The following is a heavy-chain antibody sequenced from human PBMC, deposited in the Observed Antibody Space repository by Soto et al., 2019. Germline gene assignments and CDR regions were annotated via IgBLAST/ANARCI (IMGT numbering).Heavy chain of an antibody. Sequence: SETLSLTCTVSGGSISSSSYYWGWIRQPPGKGLEWIGSIYYSGSTNYNPSLKSRVTISVDTSKNQFSLKLSSVTAADTAVYYCAASPFYYDTSGSSPWYFDSWGQGTLVTVSS. V-gene: IGHV4-39*07. D-gene: IGHD3-22*01. CDR2: IYYSGST. CDR1: GGSISSSSYY. J-gene: IGHJ4*02. CDR3: AASPFYYDTSGSSPWYFDS.